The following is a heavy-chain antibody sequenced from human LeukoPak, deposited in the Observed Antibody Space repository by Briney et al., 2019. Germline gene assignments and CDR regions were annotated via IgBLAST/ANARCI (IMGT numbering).Heavy chain of an antibody. V-gene: IGHV1-69*13. J-gene: IGHJ4*02. CDR3: ARGPPYSGWYKYYFDY. CDR2: IIPIFGTA. Sequence: SVKVSCKASGYTFTSYGISWVRQAPGQGLEWMGGIIPIFGTANYAQKFQGRVTITADESTSTAYMELSSLRSEDTAVYYCARGPPYSGWYKYYFDYWGQGTLVTVSS. D-gene: IGHD6-19*01. CDR1: GYTFTSYG.